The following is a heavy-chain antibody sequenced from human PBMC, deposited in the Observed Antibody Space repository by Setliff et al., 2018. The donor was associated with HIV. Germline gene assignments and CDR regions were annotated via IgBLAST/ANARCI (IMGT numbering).Heavy chain of an antibody. D-gene: IGHD3-22*01. CDR3: ARGHYYDGSGQYYFDY. J-gene: IGHJ4*02. CDR2: IYNTGST. Sequence: SETLSLTCTVTGGSISSGGFYWTWIRQHPGKGLEWIGYIYNTGSTYHNPSLKSRVTISADTSKSQFSLRLNSVTAADTAVYYCARGHYYDGSGQYYFDYWGQGTLVTVSS. CDR1: GGSISSGGFY. V-gene: IGHV4-61*08.